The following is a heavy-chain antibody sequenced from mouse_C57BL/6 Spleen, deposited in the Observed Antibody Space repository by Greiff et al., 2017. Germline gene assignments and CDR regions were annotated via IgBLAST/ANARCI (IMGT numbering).Heavy chain of an antibody. CDR2: INPNYGTT. CDR1: GYSFTDYN. Sequence: EVQLQQSGPELVKPGASVKISCKASGYSFTDYNMNWVKQSNGKSLEWIGVINPNYGTTSNNQKFKGKATLTVDQSSSTAYMQLNSRTSEDSAVNYCAREGTTVVAHFDYWGQGTTLTVSS. D-gene: IGHD1-1*01. V-gene: IGHV1-39*01. J-gene: IGHJ2*01. CDR3: AREGTTVVAHFDY.